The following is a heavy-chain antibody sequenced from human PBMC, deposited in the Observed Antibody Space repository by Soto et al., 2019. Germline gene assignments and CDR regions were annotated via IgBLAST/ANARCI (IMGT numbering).Heavy chain of an antibody. CDR2: ISYDGSNK. D-gene: IGHD4-17*01. Sequence: PGGSLRLSCAASGFTFSSYGMHWVRQAPGKGLEWVAVISYDGSNKYYAGSVKGRFTISRDNSKNTLYLQMNSLRAEDTAVYYCAKDPTVTKKDSYYFDYWGQGTLVTVSS. CDR3: AKDPTVTKKDSYYFDY. J-gene: IGHJ4*02. CDR1: GFTFSSYG. V-gene: IGHV3-30*18.